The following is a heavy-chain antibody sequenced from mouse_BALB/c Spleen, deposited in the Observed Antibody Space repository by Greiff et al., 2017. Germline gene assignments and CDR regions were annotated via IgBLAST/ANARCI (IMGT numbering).Heavy chain of an antibody. CDR3: ARPSGNDVGFDY. CDR1: GFTFSDYY. J-gene: IGHJ3*01. D-gene: IGHD2-2*01. Sequence: EVQLVESGGGLVKPGGSLKLSCAASGFTFSDYYMYWVRQTPEKRLEWVATISDGGSYTYYPDSVKGRFTISRDNAKNNLYLQMSSLKSEDTAMYYCARPSGNDVGFDYWGQGTLVTVSA. V-gene: IGHV5-4*02. CDR2: ISDGGSYT.